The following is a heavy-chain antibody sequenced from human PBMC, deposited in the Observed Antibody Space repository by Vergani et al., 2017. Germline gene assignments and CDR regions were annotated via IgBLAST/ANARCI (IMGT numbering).Heavy chain of an antibody. J-gene: IGHJ5*02. Sequence: QVQLVESGGGLVKPGGSLRLSCAASGFTFSDYYMSWIRQAPGKGLEWVSYISSSGSTIYYADSVKGRFTISRDNAKNSLYLQMNSLRAEDTAVYYCARDPRDIVVVPAAPTWFDPWGQGTLVTVSS. CDR1: GFTFSDYY. CDR2: ISSSGSTI. CDR3: ARDPRDIVVVPAAPTWFDP. D-gene: IGHD2-2*01. V-gene: IGHV3-11*01.